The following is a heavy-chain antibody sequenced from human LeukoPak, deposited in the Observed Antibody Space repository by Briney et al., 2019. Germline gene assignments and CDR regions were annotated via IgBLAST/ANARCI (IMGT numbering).Heavy chain of an antibody. J-gene: IGHJ4*02. CDR2: ISYDGSDK. Sequence: TGGSLRLSCAASGFTLSNYDIHWVRQAPGKGLEWVAVISYDGSDKYYADSVKGRFTISRDNSKNTLYLQMNSLRGDDMGVYYCAKDRVSGGDRGSDYWGQGTLVTVSS. CDR3: AKDRVSGGDRGSDY. D-gene: IGHD4-17*01. V-gene: IGHV3-30*18. CDR1: GFTLSNYD.